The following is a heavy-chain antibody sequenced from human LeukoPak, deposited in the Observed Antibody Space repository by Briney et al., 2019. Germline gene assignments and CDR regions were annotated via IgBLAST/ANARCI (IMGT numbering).Heavy chain of an antibody. J-gene: IGHJ6*02. V-gene: IGHV4-39*02. CDR1: GGSISSSSYY. Sequence: PSETLSLTCTVSGGSISSSSYYWGWIRQPPGKGLEWMGSIYYSGSTYYNPSLKSRVTISVDTSKNQFSLKLSSVTAADTAVYYCARDSGRYLSLYYYYGMDVWGQGTTVTVSS. CDR2: IYYSGST. CDR3: ARDSGRYLSLYYYYGMDV. D-gene: IGHD1-26*01.